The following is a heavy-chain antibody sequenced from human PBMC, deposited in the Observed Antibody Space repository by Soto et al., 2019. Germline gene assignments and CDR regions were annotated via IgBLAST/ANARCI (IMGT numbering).Heavy chain of an antibody. J-gene: IGHJ6*02. Sequence: SETLSPTCTVSGGSISSYYWSWIRQPPGKGLEWIGYIYYSGSTNYNPSLKSRVTISVDTSKNQFSLKLNSLTAADTAVYYCARDLWGYCGTDCYPLDVWGQGTTVTVSS. CDR2: IYYSGST. D-gene: IGHD2-21*02. V-gene: IGHV4-59*01. CDR1: GGSISSYY. CDR3: ARDLWGYCGTDCYPLDV.